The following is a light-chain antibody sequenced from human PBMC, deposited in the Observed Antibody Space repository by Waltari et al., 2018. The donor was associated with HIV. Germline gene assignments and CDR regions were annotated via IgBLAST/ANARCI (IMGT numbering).Light chain of an antibody. CDR3: QSYDSSLRASV. CDR2: SDI. J-gene: IGLJ2*01. CDR1: RSHIGAGYF. V-gene: IGLV1-40*01. Sequence: QSALTQPPSVSGAPGQRVPISCTAHRSHIGAGYFVHGYQHLPGTAPKLLVYSDINRPSGVPDRFSGSKSGTSASLVITGLQAEDEADYYCQSYDSSLRASVFGGGTKLTVL.